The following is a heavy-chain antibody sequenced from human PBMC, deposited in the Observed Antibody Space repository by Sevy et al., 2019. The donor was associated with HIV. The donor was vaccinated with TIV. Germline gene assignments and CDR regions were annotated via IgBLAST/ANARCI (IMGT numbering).Heavy chain of an antibody. CDR3: ARVVGRRGYSYYYSMDV. D-gene: IGHD2-15*01. Sequence: SETLSLTCAVYGGSFSGYYWSWIRQPPGKGLEWIAEINHSGSTNYNPSLKSRVTISLDTSKNQFFLNLSSVTAADTAVYYCARVVGRRGYSYYYSMDVWGQGTTVTVSS. CDR2: INHSGST. CDR1: GGSFSGYY. V-gene: IGHV4-34*01. J-gene: IGHJ6*02.